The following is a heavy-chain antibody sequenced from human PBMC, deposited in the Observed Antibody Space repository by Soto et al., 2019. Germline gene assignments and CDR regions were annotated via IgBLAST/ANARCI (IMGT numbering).Heavy chain of an antibody. CDR2: ISYDGSNK. CDR3: AKDVLEDGSGSYWRTRSFDY. Sequence: HPRGSLRLSCAASGFTFSSYGMHWVRQAPGKGLEWVAVISYDGSNKYYADSVKGRFTISRDNSKNTLYLQMNSLRAEDTAVYYCAKDVLEDGSGSYWRTRSFDYCGQGT. J-gene: IGHJ4*02. V-gene: IGHV3-30*18. CDR1: GFTFSSYG. D-gene: IGHD3-10*01.